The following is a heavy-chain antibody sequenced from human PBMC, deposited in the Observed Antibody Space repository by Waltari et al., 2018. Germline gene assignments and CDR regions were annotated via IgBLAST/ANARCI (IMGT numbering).Heavy chain of an antibody. Sequence: QVQLLESGPGLVKSSETLSLTCDVSGYAVNIGFYWGWTRQAPGEGLEWVATVYHDGTTFYNPSLKSRLSVSMDTSKNQISLTLKSVTAADTAVYYCSRQVLGYCTSAACRRLESWGQGTLVTVSS. CDR3: SRQVLGYCTSAACRRLES. J-gene: IGHJ4*02. D-gene: IGHD2-2*03. CDR2: VYHDGTT. CDR1: GYAVNIGFY. V-gene: IGHV4-38-2*01.